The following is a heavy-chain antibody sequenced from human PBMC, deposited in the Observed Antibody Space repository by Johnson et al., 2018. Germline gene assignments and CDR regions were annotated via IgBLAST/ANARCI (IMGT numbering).Heavy chain of an antibody. CDR3: TREETTADFFYYGMDV. V-gene: IGHV3-49*05. CDR2: IRSKAYGGTT. Sequence: EVQLVESGGGLVKPGRSLRLACTGAGFTFGDYVLSWFRQAPGKGLEWVGFIRSKAYGGTTEYAAPVRGRFTISRDDSKSIAYLQMNSLKTEDTAVYFCTREETTADFFYYGMDVWGQGTTVIVSS. J-gene: IGHJ6*02. CDR1: GFTFGDYV. D-gene: IGHD4-11*01.